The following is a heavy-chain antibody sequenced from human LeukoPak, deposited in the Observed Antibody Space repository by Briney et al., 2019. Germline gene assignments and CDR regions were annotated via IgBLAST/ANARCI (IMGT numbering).Heavy chain of an antibody. CDR1: GFTFSNYD. CDR3: ANRSPHRTRY. D-gene: IGHD3-10*01. CDR2: ISGSGDIT. J-gene: IGHJ4*02. V-gene: IGHV3-23*01. Sequence: GGSLRLSCAASGFTFSNYDMNWVRQAPGNGLEWVSAISGSGDITYYADSVKGRFTISRDNSKTTLYLQMNSLRAEDTAVYYCANRSPHRTRYWGQGTLVTVSS.